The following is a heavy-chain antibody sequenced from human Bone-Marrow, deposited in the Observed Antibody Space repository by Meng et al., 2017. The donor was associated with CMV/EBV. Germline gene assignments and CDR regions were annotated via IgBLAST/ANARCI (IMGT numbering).Heavy chain of an antibody. CDR1: GFTFSSYA. Sequence: GESLKISCAASGFTFSSYAMSWVRQAPGKRLEWVSVIYSGGSSTYYADSVKGRFTISRDNSKNTLYLQMNSLRAEDTAVYYCAKEGAGLTGNFDYWGQGTRVTCSS. V-gene: IGHV3-23*03. J-gene: IGHJ4*02. D-gene: IGHD1-20*01. CDR2: IYSGGSST. CDR3: AKEGAGLTGNFDY.